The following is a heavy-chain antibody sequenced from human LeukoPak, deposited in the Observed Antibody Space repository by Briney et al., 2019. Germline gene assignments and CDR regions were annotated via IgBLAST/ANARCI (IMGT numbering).Heavy chain of an antibody. CDR2: IRFDGGNK. CDR3: AKGSDFWSGYYIPGYMDV. V-gene: IGHV3-30*02. CDR1: GFIFNSNG. Sequence: GGSLRLSCVASGFIFNSNGMHWVRQAPCRGLEWVAFIRFDGGNKYYADSVKGRFTISRENSMNTLYVQMDSLRAEDTAVYYCAKGSDFWSGYYIPGYMDVWGKGTTVTVSS. J-gene: IGHJ6*03. D-gene: IGHD3-3*01.